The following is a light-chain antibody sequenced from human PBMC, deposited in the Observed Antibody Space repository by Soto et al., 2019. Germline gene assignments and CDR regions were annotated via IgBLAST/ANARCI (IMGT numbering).Light chain of an antibody. CDR2: WAS. J-gene: IGKJ4*01. CDR3: QQYYSDPPAHT. V-gene: IGKV4-1*01. Sequence: DIVMTQSPDSLAVSLGERATINCKSSQSVLYSSNNKNYLAWYQQKPGQPPKLLIDWASTRDSGVPDRFSGSGSGTDFTLTISSLQAEDVAVYYCQQYYSDPPAHTFGGGTRVEIK. CDR1: QSVLYSSNNKNY.